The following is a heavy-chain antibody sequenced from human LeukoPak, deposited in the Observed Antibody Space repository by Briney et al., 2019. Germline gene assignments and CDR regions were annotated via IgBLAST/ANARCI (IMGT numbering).Heavy chain of an antibody. Sequence: ASVTVSYKASGYTFTSYYMHWVRQAPGQGLEWMGILNPSGGSTSYAQKFQGRVTMTRDTSTSTVYMELSSLRSEDTAVYYCARAGAAMVRGAIITHYYGMDVWGQGTTVTVSS. CDR2: LNPSGGST. J-gene: IGHJ6*02. V-gene: IGHV1-46*01. CDR1: GYTFTSYY. CDR3: ARAGAAMVRGAIITHYYGMDV. D-gene: IGHD3-10*01.